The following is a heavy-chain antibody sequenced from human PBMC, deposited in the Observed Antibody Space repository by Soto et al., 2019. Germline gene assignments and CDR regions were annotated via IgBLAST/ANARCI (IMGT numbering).Heavy chain of an antibody. J-gene: IGHJ3*02. CDR2: VYYSGTT. V-gene: IGHV4-59*08. D-gene: IGHD3-9*01. Sequence: QVQLQESGPGLLKPSETLSLTCTVSGGSINNYYWSWIRQTPGKGLEWIGYVYYSGTTNYNSNLKSRVTILIDTSENQFSLKLSSVTAADTAVYCCARHTDAILTGNEALDIWGQGTVVTVSS. CDR3: ARHTDAILTGNEALDI. CDR1: GGSINNYY.